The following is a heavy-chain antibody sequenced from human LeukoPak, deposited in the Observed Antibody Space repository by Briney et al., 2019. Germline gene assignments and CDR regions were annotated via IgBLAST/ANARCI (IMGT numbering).Heavy chain of an antibody. J-gene: IGHJ6*02. D-gene: IGHD4-11*01. CDR1: GFTFYEYA. Sequence: GGSLRLSCAASGFTFYEYAMHWVRQPPGKGLEWVSGINWNSGYINYADSVKGRFTISRDNAKNSVYLQMSSLRTEDTALYYCAKDINYSNYYYYGMDVWGQGTTVTVSS. CDR3: AKDINYSNYYYYGMDV. V-gene: IGHV3-9*01. CDR2: INWNSGYI.